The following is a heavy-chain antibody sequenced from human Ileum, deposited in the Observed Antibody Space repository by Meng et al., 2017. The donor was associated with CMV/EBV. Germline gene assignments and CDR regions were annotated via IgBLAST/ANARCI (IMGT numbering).Heavy chain of an antibody. J-gene: IGHJ6*02. CDR2: ISSSSNYI. Sequence: GGSLRLSCAASGFTFTTYSMHWVRQAPGKGLEWVSYISSSSNYIYYADSVKGRFTISRDNAKNSLYLQMNSLRAEDTALYYCAKEQPYYYDTSGYQVWGMDVWGQGTTVTVSS. CDR1: GFTFTTYS. D-gene: IGHD3-22*01. V-gene: IGHV3-21*05. CDR3: AKEQPYYYDTSGYQVWGMDV.